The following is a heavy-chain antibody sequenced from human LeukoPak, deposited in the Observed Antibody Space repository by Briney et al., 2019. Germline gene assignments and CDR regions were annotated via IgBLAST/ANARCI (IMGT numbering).Heavy chain of an antibody. J-gene: IGHJ3*02. CDR1: GGTFSSYA. Sequence: SVKVSCKASGGTFSSYAISWVRQAPGPGLEWMGGIIPIFGTANYAQKFQGRVTITADEPTSTAYMELSSLRSEDTAVYYCAIVCPSCPLDAFDIWGQGTMVTVSS. V-gene: IGHV1-69*01. CDR2: IIPIFGTA. D-gene: IGHD2-2*01. CDR3: AIVCPSCPLDAFDI.